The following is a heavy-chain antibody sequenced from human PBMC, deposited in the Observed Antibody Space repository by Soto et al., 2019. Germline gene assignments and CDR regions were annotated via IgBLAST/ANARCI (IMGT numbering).Heavy chain of an antibody. CDR2: ISGSGGST. CDR3: AKDLYSWGGGSYHDY. D-gene: IGHD1-26*01. Sequence: GGSLRLSCAASGFTFSSYAMSWVRQAPGKGLEWVSAISGSGGSTYYADSVKGRFTISRDNSKNTLYLQMNSLRAEDTAVYYCAKDLYSWGGGSYHDYWGQGTLVTVSS. CDR1: GFTFSSYA. J-gene: IGHJ4*02. V-gene: IGHV3-23*01.